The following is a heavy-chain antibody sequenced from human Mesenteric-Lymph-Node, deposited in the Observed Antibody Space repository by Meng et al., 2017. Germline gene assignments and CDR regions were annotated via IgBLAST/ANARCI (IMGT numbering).Heavy chain of an antibody. CDR2: INSDGTST. Sequence: GESLKISCVASGFTFDDYAMHWVRQAPGKGLEWVSRINSDGTSTGYADSVKGRFTISRDNAKNTLYLQMNSLRAEDTAIYYCARLIKDDYGDYVHYGMDVWGQGTTVTVSS. J-gene: IGHJ6*02. V-gene: IGHV3-74*01. D-gene: IGHD4-17*01. CDR1: GFTFDDYA. CDR3: ARLIKDDYGDYVHYGMDV.